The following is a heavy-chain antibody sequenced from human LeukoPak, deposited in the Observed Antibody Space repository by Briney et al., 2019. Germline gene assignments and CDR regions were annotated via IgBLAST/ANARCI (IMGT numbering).Heavy chain of an antibody. J-gene: IGHJ4*02. CDR1: GGTFSSYA. D-gene: IGHD3-22*01. V-gene: IGHV1-69*13. CDR3: ARARAYYDSSGYYYDFDY. CDR2: IIPIFGTA. Sequence: SVKVSCKASGGTFSSYAISWVRQAPGQGLEWMGGIIPIFGTANYAQKFQGRVTITADESTSAAYMELSSLRSEDTAVYYCARARAYYDSSGYYYDFDYWGQGTLVTVSS.